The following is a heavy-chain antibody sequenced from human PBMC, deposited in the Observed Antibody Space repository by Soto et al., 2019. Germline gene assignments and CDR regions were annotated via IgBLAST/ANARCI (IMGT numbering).Heavy chain of an antibody. V-gene: IGHV4-31*03. CDR2: IYYSGST. Sequence: SETLSLTCTVSGGSISSGGYYWSWIRQHPGKGLEWIGYIYYSGSTYYNPSLKSRVTISVDTSKNQFSLKLSSVTAADTAVYYCARDGPNYFDYWGQGTLVTVSS. CDR3: ARDGPNYFDY. CDR1: GGSISSGGYY. J-gene: IGHJ4*02.